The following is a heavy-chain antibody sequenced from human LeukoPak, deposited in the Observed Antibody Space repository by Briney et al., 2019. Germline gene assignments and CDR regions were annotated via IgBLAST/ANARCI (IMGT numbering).Heavy chain of an antibody. CDR1: GYTFTGYY. D-gene: IGHD6-19*01. CDR3: ARENYSGSYRKAAFDY. Sequence: ASVKVSCKASGYTFTGYYIHWVRQAPGQGLEWMGWINPNGGGTNYAQKFQGRVTLTRDTSISTAYMEVNSLESDDTAVYYCARENYSGSYRKAAFDYWGQGTLVTVTS. CDR2: INPNGGGT. V-gene: IGHV1-2*02. J-gene: IGHJ4*02.